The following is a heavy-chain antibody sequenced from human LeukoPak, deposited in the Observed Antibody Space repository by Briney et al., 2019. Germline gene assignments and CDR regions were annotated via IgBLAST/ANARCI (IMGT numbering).Heavy chain of an antibody. J-gene: IGHJ4*02. D-gene: IGHD3-3*01. CDR3: ARHTYGITIFGVVNRPFDY. V-gene: IGHV4-59*08. CDR1: GGAISSYY. CDR2: IYYSGST. Sequence: SETLSLTCTVSGGAISSYYWSWVRQPPGKGLEWIGDIYYSGSTNYNPSLKSRVPISVDTSKNQFSLTLSSVTAADTAVYYCARHTYGITIFGVVNRPFDYWGQRTLVTVSS.